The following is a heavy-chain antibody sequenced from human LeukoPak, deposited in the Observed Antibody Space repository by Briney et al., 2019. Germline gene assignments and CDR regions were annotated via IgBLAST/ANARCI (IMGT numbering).Heavy chain of an antibody. CDR3: ARGYDYGDYVVY. D-gene: IGHD4-17*01. J-gene: IGHJ4*02. V-gene: IGHV3-21*01. CDR1: GFTFSSYS. Sequence: GGSLRLSCAASGFTFSSYSMNWVRQAPGKGLEWVSSISSSSSYIYYADPVKGRFTISRDNAKNSLYLQMNSLRAEDTAVYYCARGYDYGDYVVYWGQGTLVTVSS. CDR2: ISSSSSYI.